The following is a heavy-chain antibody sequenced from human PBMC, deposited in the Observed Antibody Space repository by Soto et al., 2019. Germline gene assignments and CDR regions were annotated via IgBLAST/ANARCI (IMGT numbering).Heavy chain of an antibody. CDR1: GFTFITDR. D-gene: IGHD2-21*02. J-gene: IGHJ4*02. CDR2: ISSSSSYI. V-gene: IGHV3-21*01. CDR3: ARKGDSNPEDY. Sequence: PGGSLRLSWAASGFTFITDRLNWVGQAPGKGLERVSSISSSSSYIYYADSVKGRFTISRDNAKSSLYLQMSSLRADDTAVYYCARKGDSNPEDYWGQGTLVTVAS.